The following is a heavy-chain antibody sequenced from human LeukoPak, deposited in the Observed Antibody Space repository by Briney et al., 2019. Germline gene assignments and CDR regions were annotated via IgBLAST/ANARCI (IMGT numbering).Heavy chain of an antibody. V-gene: IGHV3-11*01. CDR2: ISSSGSTI. CDR3: SRDREVRAVISRTYFFYQDL. D-gene: IGHD3-10*01. CDR1: GFTFSDYY. Sequence: PGGSLRLACAASGFTFSDYYMRWIRHAPGKGLEWVSYISSSGSTIYYADSVKGRFTISRDNAKNSLYLQMNSLRAEDTAVYYCSRDREVRAVISRTYFFYQDLWGKGTTATVT. J-gene: IGHJ6*03.